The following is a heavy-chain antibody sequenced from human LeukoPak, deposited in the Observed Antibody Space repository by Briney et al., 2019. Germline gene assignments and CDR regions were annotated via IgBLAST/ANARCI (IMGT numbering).Heavy chain of an antibody. CDR2: INTGNGNT. D-gene: IGHD2-21*02. Sequence: GASVRVSCTASGYTFTSYAMHWVRQAPGQRLECMGWINTGNGNTKYSQTFQGRVTITRDTSASTAYMDLSSLRSEDTAVYYCARNTETAIPLPYYFDYWGQGTLVTVSS. CDR3: ARNTETAIPLPYYFDY. J-gene: IGHJ4*02. CDR1: GYTFTSYA. V-gene: IGHV1-3*04.